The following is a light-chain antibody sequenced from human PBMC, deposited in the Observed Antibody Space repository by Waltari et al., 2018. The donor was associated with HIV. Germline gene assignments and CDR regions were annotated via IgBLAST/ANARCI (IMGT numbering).Light chain of an antibody. J-gene: IGLJ3*02. V-gene: IGLV1-44*01. CDR1: SSTIADNS. CDR3: AAWDDGVNGWV. Sequence: QSVLTQAPSASGTHGQRVTISRSGSSSTIADNSVSWYPQFPGTAPKLLIHSNNQRPPGVTDRFSGTKSGTAASLAISGLQSEDEADYYCAAWDDGVNGWVFGGGTKLTVL. CDR2: SNN.